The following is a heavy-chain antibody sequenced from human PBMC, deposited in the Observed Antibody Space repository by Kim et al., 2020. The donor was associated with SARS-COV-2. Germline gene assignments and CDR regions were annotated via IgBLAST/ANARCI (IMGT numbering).Heavy chain of an antibody. CDR2: ISYDGSEK. CDR3: AKDKAATYLPDY. Sequence: GGSLRLSCAASGFTFSGYTIHWVRQAPGKGLEWVALISYDGSEKYYADSVKGRFTISRDNSKNTLYLQMNSLRAEDTAVYHCAKDKAATYLPDYWGQGTLVTVSS. J-gene: IGHJ4*02. CDR1: GFTFSGYT. D-gene: IGHD1-26*01. V-gene: IGHV3-30*14.